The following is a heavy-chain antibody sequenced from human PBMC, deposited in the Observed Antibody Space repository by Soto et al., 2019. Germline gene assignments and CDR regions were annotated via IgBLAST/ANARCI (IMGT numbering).Heavy chain of an antibody. D-gene: IGHD2-2*01. CDR2: IYPGDSDT. V-gene: IGHV5-51*01. CDR1: GYSFTSYW. J-gene: IGHJ6*02. CDR3: ARHASTDIVVVPAAKAHYYYYYGMDV. Sequence: GESLKISCKCSGYSFTSYWIGWVRQMPGKGLEWMGIIYPGDSDTRYSPSFQGHVTISADKSISTAYLQWSSLKASDTAMYYCARHASTDIVVVPAAKAHYYYYYGMDVWGQGTTVTVSS.